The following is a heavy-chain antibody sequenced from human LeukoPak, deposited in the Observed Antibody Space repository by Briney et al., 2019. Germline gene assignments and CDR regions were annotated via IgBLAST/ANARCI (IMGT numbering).Heavy chain of an antibody. D-gene: IGHD6-19*01. CDR2: ISYDGSNK. Sequence: PGGSLRLSCAPSGFIVTDAWMSWVRQAPGKGLEWVAVISYDGSNKYYADSVKGRFTISRDNSKNTLYLQMNSLRAEDTAVYYCASLKRGGAAVAGTEDFDYWGEGTLVTVSS. V-gene: IGHV3-30*19. J-gene: IGHJ4*02. CDR1: GFIVTDAW. CDR3: ASLKRGGAAVAGTEDFDY.